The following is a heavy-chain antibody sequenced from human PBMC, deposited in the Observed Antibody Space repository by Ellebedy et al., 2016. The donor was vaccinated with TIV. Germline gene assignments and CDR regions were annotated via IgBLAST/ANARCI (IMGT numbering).Heavy chain of an antibody. D-gene: IGHD3-16*01. CDR2: ISYSGST. J-gene: IGHJ4*02. Sequence: GSLRLSXTVSGGSISGYFWSWIRQPPGKGLEWIGYISYSGSTNYNPSLKSRVFISVDTSKNQFSLKLSSVTAADTAVYYCAIDWGRAAVLWGQGTLVTVSS. CDR1: GGSISGYF. CDR3: AIDWGRAAVL. V-gene: IGHV4-59*01.